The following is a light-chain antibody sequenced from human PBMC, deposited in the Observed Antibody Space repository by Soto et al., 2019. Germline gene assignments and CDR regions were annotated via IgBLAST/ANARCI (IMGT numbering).Light chain of an antibody. J-gene: IGKJ4*01. CDR2: DAV. V-gene: IGKV3-11*01. CDR3: QQRINWPLT. Sequence: ETVLTQSPATLSLSPGERATLSCRASQSVSSYLAWYQQKPGLAPRLLIYDAVNRATGIPARFSGSGSGTDFTLTIGSLEPEDSGVYYCQQRINWPLTFGGGTRVEIK. CDR1: QSVSSY.